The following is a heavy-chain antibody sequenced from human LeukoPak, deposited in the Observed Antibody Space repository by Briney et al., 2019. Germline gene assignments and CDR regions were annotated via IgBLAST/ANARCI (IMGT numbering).Heavy chain of an antibody. CDR1: GGSFSGYY. J-gene: IGHJ6*04. Sequence: SETLSLTCAVYGGSFSGYYWSWIRQPPGEGLEWIGEINHSGSTNYNPSLKSRVTISVDTSKNQFSLKLSSVTAADTAVYYCARGRRIAAAGRGGDVWGKGTTVTVSS. D-gene: IGHD6-13*01. CDR2: INHSGST. CDR3: ARGRRIAAAGRGGDV. V-gene: IGHV4-34*01.